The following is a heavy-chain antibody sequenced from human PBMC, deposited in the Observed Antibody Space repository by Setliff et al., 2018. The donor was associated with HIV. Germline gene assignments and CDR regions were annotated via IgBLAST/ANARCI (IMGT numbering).Heavy chain of an antibody. CDR2: INQDGSGK. V-gene: IGHV3-7*01. Sequence: PGGSLRLSCRASGFNFGDYSMNWVRQAPGKGLEWVGNINQDGSGKNYVDSVKGRFSISRDNAENPLYLQMSSLRAEDTAVYYCARKLRPGHGMDVWGQGTTVTVSS. D-gene: IGHD3-10*01. CDR3: ARKLRPGHGMDV. CDR1: GFNFGDYS. J-gene: IGHJ6*02.